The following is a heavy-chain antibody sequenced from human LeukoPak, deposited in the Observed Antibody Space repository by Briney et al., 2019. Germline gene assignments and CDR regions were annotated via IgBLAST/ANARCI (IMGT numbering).Heavy chain of an antibody. CDR2: ISGSGGST. V-gene: IGHV3-23*01. Sequence: PGGSLGLSFAASGFTFSSFARTWFRQAPGKGREWVSAISGSGGSTYYADSVKGRFTISRDNSKNTLYLQMNSLRAEDTAVYYCAKDQQPYGDYYFDYWGQGTLVTVSS. D-gene: IGHD4-17*01. CDR3: AKDQQPYGDYYFDY. CDR1: GFTFSSFA. J-gene: IGHJ4*02.